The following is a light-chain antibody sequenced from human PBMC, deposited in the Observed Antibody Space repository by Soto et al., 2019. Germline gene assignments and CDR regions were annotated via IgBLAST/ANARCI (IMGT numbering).Light chain of an antibody. CDR2: DVS. V-gene: IGLV2-14*01. CDR3: SSYTSSSTLDVV. CDR1: SSDVGGYNY. Sequence: QSVLTQPACVSGSPGQSITISCTGTSSDVGGYNYVSWYQQHPGKAPKLMIYDVSNRPSGVSNRFSGSKSGNTASLTISGLQAEYEADYYCSSYTSSSTLDVVFGGGTKLTVL. J-gene: IGLJ2*01.